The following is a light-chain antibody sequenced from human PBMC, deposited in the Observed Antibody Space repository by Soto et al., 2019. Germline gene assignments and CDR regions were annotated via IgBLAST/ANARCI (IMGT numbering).Light chain of an antibody. CDR1: QSVSNN. CDR3: QQYYNWRT. CDR2: GAS. Sequence: EIVMTQSPATLSVSPGERATLSCRASQSVSNNLAWYQQKSGQAPRLLVYGASTRATGIPARFSGSGSDTELTRTISGLLFEDIAVYYCQQYYNWRTFGQGTKLESK. J-gene: IGKJ2*01. V-gene: IGKV3-15*01.